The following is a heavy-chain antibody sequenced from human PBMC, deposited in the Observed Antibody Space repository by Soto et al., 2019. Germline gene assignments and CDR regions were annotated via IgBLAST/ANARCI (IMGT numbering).Heavy chain of an antibody. CDR3: ATALPRKEYYYDSSGYHWFDP. Sequence: SVKVSCKASGSTLSNYAISWGRQAPGQRLEWMGRIIPILGIANYAQKFQGRVTITADKSTSTAYMELSSLRSEDTAVYYCATALPRKEYYYDSSGYHWFDPWGQGTLVTVSS. CDR2: IIPILGIA. J-gene: IGHJ5*02. D-gene: IGHD3-22*01. CDR1: GSTLSNYA. V-gene: IGHV1-69*04.